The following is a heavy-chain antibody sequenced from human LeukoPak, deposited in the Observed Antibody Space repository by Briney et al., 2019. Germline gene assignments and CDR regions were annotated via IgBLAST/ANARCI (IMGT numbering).Heavy chain of an antibody. CDR1: GGTFSSYA. D-gene: IGHD5-18*01. Sequence: SVKVSCKTSGGTFSSYAISWVRQAPGQGLEWMGGIIPIFGTANYAQKLQGRVTITRDTSASAAYMELSSLTSEDTAMYYCARPTSWIQLWFYWGQGTLVTVSS. CDR3: ARPTSWIQLWFY. J-gene: IGHJ4*02. V-gene: IGHV1-69*05. CDR2: IIPIFGTA.